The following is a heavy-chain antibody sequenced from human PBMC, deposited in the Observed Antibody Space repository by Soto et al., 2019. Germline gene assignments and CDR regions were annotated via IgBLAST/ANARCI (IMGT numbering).Heavy chain of an antibody. CDR2: ISSSSSYI. J-gene: IGHJ4*02. CDR3: ARVYDILAGYPSPGAPFDY. V-gene: IGHV3-21*01. CDR1: GFTFSSYS. Sequence: PGGSLRLSCAASGFTFSSYSMNWVRQAPGRGLEWVSSISSSSSYIYYADSVKGRFTISRDNAKNSLYLQMNSLRAEDTAVYYCARVYDILAGYPSPGAPFDYWGKGTLVTVSS. D-gene: IGHD3-9*01.